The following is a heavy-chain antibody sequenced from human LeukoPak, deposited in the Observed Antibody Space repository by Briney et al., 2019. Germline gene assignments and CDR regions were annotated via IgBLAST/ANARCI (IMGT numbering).Heavy chain of an antibody. D-gene: IGHD3-10*01. CDR1: GGSFSGYY. Sequence: SETLTLTCAVYGGSFSGYYWSWIRQPPGKGLEWIGEINHSGSTNYNPSLKSRVTISVDTSKNQFSLKLSSVTAADMAVYYCASGSLLLSYWGQGTLVTVSS. CDR3: ASGSLLLSY. J-gene: IGHJ4*02. V-gene: IGHV4-34*01. CDR2: INHSGST.